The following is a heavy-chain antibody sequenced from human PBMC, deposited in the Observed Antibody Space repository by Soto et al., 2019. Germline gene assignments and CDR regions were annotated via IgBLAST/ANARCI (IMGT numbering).Heavy chain of an antibody. CDR3: ARGIKLWLFDY. CDR1: GGTFSSYT. D-gene: IGHD5-18*01. CDR2: IIPILGIA. J-gene: IGHJ4*02. V-gene: IGHV1-69*02. Sequence: SVKVSCKASGGTFSSYTISWVRQAPGQGLEWMGRIIPILGIANYAQKFQGRVTITADKSTSTAYMELSSLRSEDTAVYYCARGIKLWLFDYWGQGTLVTVSS.